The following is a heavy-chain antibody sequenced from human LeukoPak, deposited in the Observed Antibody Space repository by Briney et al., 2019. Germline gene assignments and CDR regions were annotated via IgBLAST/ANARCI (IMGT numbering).Heavy chain of an antibody. Sequence: KSSETLSLTCTVSGGSISSSSYYWGWIRQPPGKGLEWIGSIYYRGSTFYNPSLKSRVTISVDTSRNQFSLKLSSVTAADTAVYYCARPPIPGAAIDIWGQGTMVTVSS. CDR3: ARPPIPGAAIDI. CDR2: IYYRGST. D-gene: IGHD2-2*02. CDR1: GGSISSSSYY. J-gene: IGHJ3*02. V-gene: IGHV4-39*01.